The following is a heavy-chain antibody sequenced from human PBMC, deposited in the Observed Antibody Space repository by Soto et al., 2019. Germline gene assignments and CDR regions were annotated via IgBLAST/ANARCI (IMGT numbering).Heavy chain of an antibody. CDR3: ARTYYSNFNLDY. CDR1: GFSLSTSGVG. D-gene: IGHD4-4*01. Sequence: QITLKESGPTLVKPTQTLTLTCTFSGFSLSTSGVGVGWIRQPPGKALEWLAVIYWDDDKRYSPSLKSRLIITNDTSHNQVVLTMTNMHPVATATYYCARTYYSNFNLDYCGQGTLVSVSS. V-gene: IGHV2-5*02. CDR2: IYWDDDK. J-gene: IGHJ4*02.